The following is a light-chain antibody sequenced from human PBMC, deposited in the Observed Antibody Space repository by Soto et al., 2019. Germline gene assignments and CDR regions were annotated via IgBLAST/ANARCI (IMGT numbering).Light chain of an antibody. J-gene: IGLJ1*01. Sequence: QLVLTQPPSVSGAPGQRVTISCTGSLSNIGLDYDVHWYQQLPGTAPKLLIYRNNNRPSGVPDRFSGSKSGTSASLAITGLQAEDEADYYCQSYDSILSGSVFGTGTKVTVL. CDR3: QSYDSILSGSV. CDR1: LSNIGLDYD. CDR2: RNN. V-gene: IGLV1-40*01.